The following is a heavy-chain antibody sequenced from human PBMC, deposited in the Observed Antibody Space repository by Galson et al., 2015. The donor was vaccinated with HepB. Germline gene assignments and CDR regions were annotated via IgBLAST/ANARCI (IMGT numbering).Heavy chain of an antibody. V-gene: IGHV3-23*01. J-gene: IGHJ4*02. CDR3: AKATSGTGSGANCYYFDF. CDR2: FSGPVATT. Sequence: SLRLSCAASGFTFSSYAMSWVRQTPEKGLEWVSTFSGPVATTYHAASVKGRFTISRDNSKNPLSLQMNGLRADDTAVYYCAKATSGTGSGANCYYFDFWGQGALVTVSS. D-gene: IGHD2-15*01. CDR1: GFTFSSYA.